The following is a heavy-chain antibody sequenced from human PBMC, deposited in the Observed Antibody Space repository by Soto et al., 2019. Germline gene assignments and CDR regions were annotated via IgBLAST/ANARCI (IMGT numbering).Heavy chain of an antibody. CDR1: GGSISSGDYY. V-gene: IGHV4-30-4*01. CDR2: IYYSGST. CDR3: ARESIAVAGLNWFDT. D-gene: IGHD6-19*01. Sequence: SETLSLTCTVSGGSISSGDYYWSWIRQPPGKGLEWIGYIYYSGSTYYNPSLKSRVTISVDTSKNQFSLKLSSVTAADTAVYYCARESIAVAGLNWFDTWGQGTLVTVSS. J-gene: IGHJ5*02.